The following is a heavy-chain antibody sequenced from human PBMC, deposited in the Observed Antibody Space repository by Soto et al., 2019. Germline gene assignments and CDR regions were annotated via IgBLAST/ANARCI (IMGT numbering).Heavy chain of an antibody. CDR3: GRLARGAAGGTF. CDR1: GFTFSSYY. V-gene: IGHV3-7*03. Sequence: EVQLVESGGGLVQPGGSLRLSCVASGFTFSSYYMMWARQVSGRGLEWLAKIKQDGSEKSYVDSVRGRFTISRDNAKESVYLQMDSLRADDTAVYFCGRLARGAAGGTFWGQGTLVTVSS. D-gene: IGHD6-13*01. CDR2: IKQDGSEK. J-gene: IGHJ4*02.